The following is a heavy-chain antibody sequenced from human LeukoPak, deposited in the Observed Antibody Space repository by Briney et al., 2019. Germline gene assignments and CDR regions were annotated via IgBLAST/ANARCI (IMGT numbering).Heavy chain of an antibody. J-gene: IGHJ5*02. CDR2: LTGSGRTT. CDR1: GFNFAVYP. CDR3: AKLGYCSGVSCYWDPSYDL. Sequence: GGSLRLSCVASGFNFAVYPMTWVRHVPGKGLEWVSSLTGSGRTTQYADFVRGRFTISRDNSKNTVYLQMNNLRVDHTAVYFCAKLGYCSGVSCYWDPSYDLWGQGTLVTVSS. D-gene: IGHD2-8*02. V-gene: IGHV3-23*01.